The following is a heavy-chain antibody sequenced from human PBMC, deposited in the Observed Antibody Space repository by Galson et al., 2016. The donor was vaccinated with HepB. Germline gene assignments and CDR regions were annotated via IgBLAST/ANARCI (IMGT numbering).Heavy chain of an antibody. J-gene: IGHJ4*02. V-gene: IGHV4-39*01. CDR2: GNMYYSGTT. CDR1: GDSVSSSIYF. D-gene: IGHD2-21*01. CDR3: ARHAGYLHATADDVFDY. Sequence: SETLSLTCIVSGDSVSSSIYFWAWIRQPPGKGLEWIGTGNMYYSGTTYYNPSLQSPVTISLDTSKNQFSLNLPSATAADTAMYYCARHAGYLHATADDVFDYWGQGTLVTVSS.